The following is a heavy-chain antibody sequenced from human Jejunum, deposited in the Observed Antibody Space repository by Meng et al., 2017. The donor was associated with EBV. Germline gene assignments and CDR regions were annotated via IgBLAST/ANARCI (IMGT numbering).Heavy chain of an antibody. CDR2: IRTKAETYAT. V-gene: IGHV3-73*02. J-gene: IGHJ4*02. Sequence: VQLVEAAARLGPPWGSLETSCAACGFSCSWHAMHWGRRAAGQGLEWVGRIRTKAETYATAYTASLEGRFTVSRDDSKSTAYLEMNTLKTEDTAVYYCVSAHYASNDYYYHWGQGTLVTVSS. D-gene: IGHD3-22*01. CDR1: GFSCSWHA. CDR3: VSAHYASNDYYYH.